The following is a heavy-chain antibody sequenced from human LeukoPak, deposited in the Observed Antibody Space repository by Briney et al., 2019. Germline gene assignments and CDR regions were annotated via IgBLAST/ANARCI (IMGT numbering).Heavy chain of an antibody. D-gene: IGHD3-22*01. CDR1: GFTFRNFA. J-gene: IGHJ4*02. Sequence: PGGSLRLSCAASGFTFRNFAMSWVRQAPGKGLEWVSAISGSGGSTYYADSVKGRFTISRDNSKNTLYLQMNSLRAEDTAVYYCAKEGPVVPWYYFDYWGQGTLVTVSS. V-gene: IGHV3-23*01. CDR3: AKEGPVVPWYYFDY. CDR2: ISGSGGST.